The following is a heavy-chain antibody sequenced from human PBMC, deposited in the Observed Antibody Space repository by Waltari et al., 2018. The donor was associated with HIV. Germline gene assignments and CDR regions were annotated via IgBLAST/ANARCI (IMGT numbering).Heavy chain of an antibody. D-gene: IGHD3-3*01. CDR1: GYSFIDFD. V-gene: IGHV1-8*02. J-gene: IGHJ4*02. CDR2: MNPDNGDA. CDR3: TKGRRGALFGDE. Sequence: QVQLVQSGAEIKKPRASVRVSCKASGYSFIDFDINWVRRPPGRGLVWVGVMNPDNGDAGYGHKFKGRFSLTRDTSTDTAYMDVTNLKSEDTAIYYCTKGRRGALFGDEWGQGTLVAVSS.